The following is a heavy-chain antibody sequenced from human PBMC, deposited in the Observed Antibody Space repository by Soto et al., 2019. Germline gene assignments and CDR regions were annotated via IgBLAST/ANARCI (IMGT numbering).Heavy chain of an antibody. CDR2: MNPHNGNT. D-gene: IGHD7-27*01. J-gene: IGHJ4*02. V-gene: IGHV1-8*01. CDR1: GYTFTSYD. CDR3: AKYPAQTGAFEF. Sequence: QVQLVQSGAEVKKPGASVKVSCKTSGYTFTSYDINWVRQAAGQGLEWMGWMNPHNGNTGYAQKFQGRVTRTRDTAISTAYLELSSLSSEDTAVYYCAKYPAQTGAFEFWGPGNLVNGSS.